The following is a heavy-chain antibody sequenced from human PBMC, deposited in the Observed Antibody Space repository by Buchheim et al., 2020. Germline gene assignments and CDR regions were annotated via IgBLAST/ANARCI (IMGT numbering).Heavy chain of an antibody. V-gene: IGHV3-7*01. J-gene: IGHJ4*02. CDR1: GFTFRTYW. Sequence: EVQLVESGGGLVQPGGSLRLSCGASGFTFRTYWMSWVRQAPGKGLEWVANIKPDGSEQYYVDSVKGRLTISRDNAKNSLYLQMNSLRGEDTAVYYCARGGMTTGRFDYWGQGTL. D-gene: IGHD4-11*01. CDR2: IKPDGSEQ. CDR3: ARGGMTTGRFDY.